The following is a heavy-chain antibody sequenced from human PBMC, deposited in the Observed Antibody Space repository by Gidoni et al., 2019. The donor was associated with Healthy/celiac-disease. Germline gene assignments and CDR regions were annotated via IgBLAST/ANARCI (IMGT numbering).Heavy chain of an antibody. CDR1: GGFFSGYY. Sequence: QVQLQQWGAGLLKPSETLSLTCAVYGGFFSGYYWSWIRQPPGKGLEWIGEINHSGSTNYNPSLKSRVTISVDTSKNQFSLKLSSVTAADTAVYYCARAYKFSVVVVSNYYYGMDVWGQGTTVTVSS. CDR3: ARAYKFSVVVVSNYYYGMDV. D-gene: IGHD2-15*01. V-gene: IGHV4-34*01. J-gene: IGHJ6*02. CDR2: INHSGST.